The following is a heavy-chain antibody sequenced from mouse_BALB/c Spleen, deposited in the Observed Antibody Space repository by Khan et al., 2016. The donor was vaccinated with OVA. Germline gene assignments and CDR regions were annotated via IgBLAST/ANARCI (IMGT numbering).Heavy chain of an antibody. CDR3: ATSYFYGYYFDY. CDR1: GFTFSSYG. D-gene: IGHD1-1*01. Sequence: EVMLVESGGGLVQPGGSRKLSCAASGFTFSSYGMHWVRQAPEKGLEWVAYISGDSNTIYYADTVKGRFTISRDNPKNTLFLQMTSLMSEDTARYYCATSYFYGYYFDYWGPGTTLTVFS. J-gene: IGHJ2*01. CDR2: ISGDSNTI. V-gene: IGHV5-17*02.